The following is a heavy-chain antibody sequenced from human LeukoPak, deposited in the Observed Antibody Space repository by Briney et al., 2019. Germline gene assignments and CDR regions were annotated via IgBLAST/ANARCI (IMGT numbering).Heavy chain of an antibody. CDR1: GGSIRSYY. D-gene: IGHD2-15*01. Sequence: SETLSLTCSVSGGSIRSYYWSWIRQPPGKGLEWIGHIYYSGSTKYNASLTSRVTISIDTSKNQFSLKVTSVTAADTAVYYCATLYCSGGSCYSPHFDYWGQGTLVTVSS. V-gene: IGHV4-59*01. CDR2: IYYSGST. J-gene: IGHJ4*02. CDR3: ATLYCSGGSCYSPHFDY.